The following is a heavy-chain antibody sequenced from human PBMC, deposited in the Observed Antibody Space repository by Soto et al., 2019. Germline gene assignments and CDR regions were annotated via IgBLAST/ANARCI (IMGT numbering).Heavy chain of an antibody. J-gene: IGHJ4*02. CDR2: VYSGGAT. CDR3: ARVPGRL. V-gene: IGHV3-53*02. D-gene: IGHD3-10*01. Sequence: QLVETGGGLIQPGTSLTLSCAASGFSVSRNYMTWVRQAPGKGLEWVSFVYSGGATFYADSVKGRFILSRDDSQNTMYLQMNNLRAEEPAVSYCARVPGRLWGRGTLVTVAS. CDR1: GFSVSRNY.